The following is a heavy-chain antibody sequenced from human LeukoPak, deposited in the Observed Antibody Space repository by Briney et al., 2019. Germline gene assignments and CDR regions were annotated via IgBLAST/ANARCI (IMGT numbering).Heavy chain of an antibody. CDR1: GGSISSYY. V-gene: IGHV4-4*07. J-gene: IGHJ6*02. CDR3: ARNPYYYDSSGYSTNYYYYGMDV. Sequence: PSETLSLTCTVSGGSISSYYWGWIRQPAGKGLEWIGRIYTSGSTNYNPSLKSRVTMSVDTSKNQFSLKLSSVTAADTAVYYCARNPYYYDSSGYSTNYYYYGMDVWGQGTTVTVSS. D-gene: IGHD3-22*01. CDR2: IYTSGST.